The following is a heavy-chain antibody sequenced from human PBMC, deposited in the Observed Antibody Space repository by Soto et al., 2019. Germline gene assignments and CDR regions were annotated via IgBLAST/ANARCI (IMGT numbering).Heavy chain of an antibody. Sequence: QVQLQESGPGLVKPSETLSLTCTVSGGSISSYYWSWIRQPPGKGLEWIGYIYYSGSTNYNPSLKSRVTISVDTSKNQFSLKLSSVTAADTAVYYCARGFYGYDYWGQGTLVTVSS. D-gene: IGHD5-18*01. CDR2: IYYSGST. J-gene: IGHJ4*02. V-gene: IGHV4-59*01. CDR1: GGSISSYY. CDR3: ARGFYGYDY.